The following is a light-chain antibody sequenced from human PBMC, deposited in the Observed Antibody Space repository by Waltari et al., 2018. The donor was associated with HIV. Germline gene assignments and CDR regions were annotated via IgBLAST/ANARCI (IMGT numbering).Light chain of an antibody. Sequence: EVVMTQSPATLSVSPGERAPLSCRASDDIFTNLAWFQQNPGQAPRLISYGASTRAAGVTARFRGSGSGTEFTLTISTLQSEDFAVYFCQQYNNWPGGYTFGQGTRLE. CDR3: QQYNNWPGGYT. CDR2: GAS. CDR1: DDIFTN. V-gene: IGKV3-15*01. J-gene: IGKJ2*01.